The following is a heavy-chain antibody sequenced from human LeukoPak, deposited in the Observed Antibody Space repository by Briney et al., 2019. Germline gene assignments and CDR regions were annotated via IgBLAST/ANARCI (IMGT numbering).Heavy chain of an antibody. CDR2: INSDGSST. D-gene: IGHD5-12*01. Sequence: PGGSLRLSRAASGFTFSSYWMHWVRQAPGKGLVWVSRINSDGSSTSYADSVKGRFTISRDNAKNSLYLQMDSLTAEDTAVYYCARDSPGYGAYVSWGQGTLVSVSS. V-gene: IGHV3-74*01. J-gene: IGHJ1*01. CDR3: ARDSPGYGAYVS. CDR1: GFTFSSYW.